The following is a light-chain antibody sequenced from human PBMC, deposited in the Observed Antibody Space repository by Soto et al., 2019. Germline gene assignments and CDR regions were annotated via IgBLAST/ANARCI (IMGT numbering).Light chain of an antibody. V-gene: IGKV3-11*01. CDR2: GAF. CDR3: QQRSNRPLT. Sequence: EIVLTQSPATLSLSPGERATLSCRASQSVSSNLAWYQQKPGQAPRLLIYGAFNRATGIPARFSGSGSGTDFTLTISSLDPEDFAVYYCQQRSNRPLTFGQGTRLEIK. CDR1: QSVSSN. J-gene: IGKJ5*01.